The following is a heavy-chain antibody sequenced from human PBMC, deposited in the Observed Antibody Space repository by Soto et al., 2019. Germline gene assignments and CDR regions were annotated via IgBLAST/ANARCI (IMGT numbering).Heavy chain of an antibody. CDR1: GGSFSGYY. CDR3: VRGRSYPDYYFDF. J-gene: IGHJ4*02. CDR2: IYYRGNT. V-gene: IGHV4-34*01. Sequence: PLEILSLTCAVYGGSFSGYYWSWIRQPPGKGLEWIGNIYYRGNTHYSPSLKSRDTISGDTSRNQFSLQLRSVNAAETAVYYCVRGRSYPDYYFDFWGEGTLVTVS. D-gene: IGHD1-26*01.